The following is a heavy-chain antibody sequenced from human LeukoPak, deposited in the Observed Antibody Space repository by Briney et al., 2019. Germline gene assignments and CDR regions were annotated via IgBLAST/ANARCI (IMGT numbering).Heavy chain of an antibody. J-gene: IGHJ2*01. CDR3: ARDRATTVNRHYWNFDL. D-gene: IGHD4-17*01. CDR1: GGTFSGYA. CDR2: IIPIFGTA. V-gene: IGHV1-69*13. Sequence: SVKVSCKASGGTFSGYAISWVRQAPGQGLEWMGGIIPIFGTANYAQKFQGRVTITADESTSTAYMELSSLRSEDTAMYYCARDRATTVNRHYWNFDLWGRGTLVTVSS.